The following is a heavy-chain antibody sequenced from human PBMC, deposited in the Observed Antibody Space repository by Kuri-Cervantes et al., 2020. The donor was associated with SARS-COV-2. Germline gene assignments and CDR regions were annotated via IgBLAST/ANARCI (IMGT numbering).Heavy chain of an antibody. Sequence: SVKVSCKASGGTFSSYAISWVRQAPGQGLEWMGRIIPILGTANYAQKFQGRVTITRNTSISTAYMELSSLRSEDTAVYYCARERSTLLSFDYWGQGTLVTVSS. J-gene: IGHJ4*02. D-gene: IGHD2-15*01. V-gene: IGHV1-69*04. CDR3: ARERSTLLSFDY. CDR2: IIPILGTA. CDR1: GGTFSSYA.